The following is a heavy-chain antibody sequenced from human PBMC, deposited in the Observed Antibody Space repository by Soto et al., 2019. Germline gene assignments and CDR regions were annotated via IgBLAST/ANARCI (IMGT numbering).Heavy chain of an antibody. CDR1: GFTFSSYG. CDR2: ISDDGSNK. Sequence: QVQLVESGGGVVQPWRSLRLSCAASGFTFSSYGMHWVRQAPGKGLEWVAVISDDGSNKYYADSVKGRFTISRDNSKNTLYLQMNSMRAEDTAVYYCAKVDGYYYGMDVWGQGTTVTVSS. CDR3: AKVDGYYYGMDV. V-gene: IGHV3-30*18. D-gene: IGHD3-9*01. J-gene: IGHJ6*02.